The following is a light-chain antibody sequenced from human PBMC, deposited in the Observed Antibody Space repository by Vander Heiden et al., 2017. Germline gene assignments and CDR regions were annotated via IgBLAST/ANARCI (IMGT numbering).Light chain of an antibody. CDR3: RQALQTPYT. CDR1: QSLLHRNGYNY. Sequence: DIVVTQSPLSLPVTPGEPASISCRSSQSLLHRNGYNYFHWFLQKPGQSPHLLIYWGSNRASGVPDRFSGSGSGRYFTLQISRVEAEDVGVYYCRQALQTPYTFGQGTKLVIK. V-gene: IGKV2-28*01. J-gene: IGKJ2*01. CDR2: WGS.